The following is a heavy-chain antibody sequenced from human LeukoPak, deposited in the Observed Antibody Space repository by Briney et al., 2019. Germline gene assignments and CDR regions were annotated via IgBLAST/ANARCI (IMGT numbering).Heavy chain of an antibody. J-gene: IGHJ4*02. D-gene: IGHD6-6*01. Sequence: ASVKVFCKASGYTLTSYYMHWVRQAPGQGLEWMGIINPSGGSTSYAQKFQGRVTMTRDTSTSTVYMELSSLRSEDTAVYYCARDGPRIAALGEDFDYWGQGTLVTVSS. V-gene: IGHV1-46*01. CDR2: INPSGGST. CDR3: ARDGPRIAALGEDFDY. CDR1: GYTLTSYY.